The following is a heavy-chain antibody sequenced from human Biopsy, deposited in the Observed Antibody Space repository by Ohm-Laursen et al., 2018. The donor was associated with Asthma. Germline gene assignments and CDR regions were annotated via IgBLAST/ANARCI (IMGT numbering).Heavy chain of an antibody. CDR3: ARRGGVRRYFDY. J-gene: IGHJ4*02. V-gene: IGHV4-30-4*01. CDR1: GGSISSGAYY. CDR2: IYYIGST. Sequence: TLSLTCTVSGGSISSGAYYWSWVRQPPGKGLERIVYIYYIGSTYYNPSLKSRVAISLDTSKNQFSLKLSSVTAADTAVYFCARRGGVRRYFDYWGQGTLVTVSS. D-gene: IGHD3-16*01.